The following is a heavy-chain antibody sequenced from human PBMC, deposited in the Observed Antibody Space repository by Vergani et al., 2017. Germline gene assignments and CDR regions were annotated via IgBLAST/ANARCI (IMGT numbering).Heavy chain of an antibody. CDR3: ATKSCGTPGCQIGYFRE. CDR1: GFTSRYYG. J-gene: IGHJ1*01. D-gene: IGHD1-1*01. V-gene: IGHV3-30*03. CDR2: ISYDGPQK. Sequence: QVHLVESGGGVVQPGRSLRLSCVVSGFTSRYYGMHWVRQAPGKGLEWVAVISYDGPQKYYADSVKGRFTISRDNYKSTLYLQMNSLRTEDTAVYYCATKSCGTPGCQIGYFREWGQGTLVTVSS.